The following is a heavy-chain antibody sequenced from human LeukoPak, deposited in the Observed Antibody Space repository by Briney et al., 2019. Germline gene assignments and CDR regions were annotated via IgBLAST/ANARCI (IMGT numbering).Heavy chain of an antibody. CDR1: GFTFSNYW. CDR2: IKHDGSEK. CDR3: ARDLEGYHYGSGNYPQ. V-gene: IGHV3-7*01. Sequence: GGSLRLSCAASGFTFSNYWMSWVRQAPGKGLEWVANIKHDGSEKYYVDSVKGRFTISRDNAKNSLYLQTNSLRAEDTAVYFCARDLEGYHYGSGNYPQWGQGTLVTVSS. J-gene: IGHJ4*02. D-gene: IGHD3-10*01.